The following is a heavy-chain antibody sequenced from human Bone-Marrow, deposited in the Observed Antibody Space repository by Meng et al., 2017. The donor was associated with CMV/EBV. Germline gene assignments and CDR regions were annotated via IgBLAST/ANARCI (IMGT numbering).Heavy chain of an antibody. CDR2: IIPVLGVA. CDR1: GGTSTSYS. D-gene: IGHD4-23*01. V-gene: IGHV1-69*02. J-gene: IGHJ4*02. CDR3: ASSYGGNSVSDY. Sequence: SVKVSCKASGGTSTSYSMNWVRQAPGQGLEWVGRIIPVLGVANYAQKFEGRVTITADKSTRTAYMELTRLRSDDTAVYYCASSYGGNSVSDYWGQGTLVTVSS.